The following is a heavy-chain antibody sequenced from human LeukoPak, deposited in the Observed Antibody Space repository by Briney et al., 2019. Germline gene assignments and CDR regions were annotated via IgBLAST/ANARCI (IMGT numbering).Heavy chain of an antibody. D-gene: IGHD1-26*01. CDR3: VRQQTPHGNFDY. J-gene: IGHJ4*02. Sequence: GGSLRLSCATSGFTFSNHAMHWVRQASGKGLEWVSAIGTAGDTFYPGSVKGRFTISRENAKNFLSLQMNSLRAEDTAVYYCVRQQTPHGNFDYWGQGTLVTVSS. CDR1: GFTFSNHA. CDR2: IGTAGDT. V-gene: IGHV3-13*01.